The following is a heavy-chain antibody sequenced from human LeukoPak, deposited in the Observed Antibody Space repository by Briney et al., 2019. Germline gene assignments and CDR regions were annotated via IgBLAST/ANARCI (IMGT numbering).Heavy chain of an antibody. J-gene: IGHJ4*02. CDR1: GGSISSYY. CDR2: IYYSGST. CDR3: ARFGWFGEHIDY. V-gene: IGHV4-59*01. D-gene: IGHD3-10*01. Sequence: PSETLSLTCTVSGGSISSYYWSWIRQPPGKGLEWIGYIYYSGSTNYNPSLKSRVTISVDTSKNQFSLKLSSVTAADTALYYCARFGWFGEHIDYWGQGTLVTVSS.